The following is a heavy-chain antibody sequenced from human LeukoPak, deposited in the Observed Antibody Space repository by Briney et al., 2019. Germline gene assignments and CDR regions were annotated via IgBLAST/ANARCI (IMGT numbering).Heavy chain of an antibody. CDR3: AKTLVPSGIYHEDYFDY. J-gene: IGHJ4*02. Sequence: GGSLRLSCAASGFTFSSYAMDWVRQAPGKGLEWVAVISYDGSNKYYADSVKGRFTISRDISNKTLYLQMNSLRVEDTALYYCAKTLVPSGIYHEDYFDYWGQGTLVTVSS. CDR2: ISYDGSNK. V-gene: IGHV3-30-3*02. CDR1: GFTFSSYA. D-gene: IGHD1-26*01.